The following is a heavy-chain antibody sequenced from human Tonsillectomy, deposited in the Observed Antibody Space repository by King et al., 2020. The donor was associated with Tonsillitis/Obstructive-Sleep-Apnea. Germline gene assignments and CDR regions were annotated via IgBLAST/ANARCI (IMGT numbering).Heavy chain of an antibody. Sequence: VQLVESGGGLVKPGGSLRLSCAASGFTFSDYYMSWIRQAPGKGLEWVSYSSSRGSTIYYADSVKGRFTISRDNAKNSLYLQMNSLRVEDTAVYYCAGGYISSWSSRYYYYRDVGGKGTTVTVSS. J-gene: IGHJ6*03. CDR3: AGGYISSWSSRYYYYRDV. D-gene: IGHD6-13*01. CDR1: GFTFSDYY. V-gene: IGHV3-11*01. CDR2: SSSRGSTI.